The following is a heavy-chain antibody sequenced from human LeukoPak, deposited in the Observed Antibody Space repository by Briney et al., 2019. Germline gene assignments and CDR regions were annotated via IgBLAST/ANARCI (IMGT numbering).Heavy chain of an antibody. V-gene: IGHV4-4*02. D-gene: IGHD1-26*01. CDR1: GGSISSTNW. Sequence: SGTLSLTCAVSGGSISSTNWWSWVRQPPGKGLEWIGEIYHSGSTYYNPSLKSRVTISVDKSKNQFSLKLSSVTAADTAVYYCARDRLSIVGGMLGLFDPWGQGTLVTVSS. CDR3: ARDRLSIVGGMLGLFDP. CDR2: IYHSGST. J-gene: IGHJ5*02.